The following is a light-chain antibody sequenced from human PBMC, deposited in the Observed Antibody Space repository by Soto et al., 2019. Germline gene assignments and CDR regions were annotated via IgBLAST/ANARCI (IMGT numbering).Light chain of an antibody. CDR3: QQYGSSLGT. CDR2: GAS. Sequence: EMVSTQSPGTPSLSPGERATLSCRASRSVDSSYLVWYQQKPGQAPRLLIYGASRRATGIPDRFSGSGSGTDFTLTISRLEPEDFAVYYCQQYGSSLGTFGPGTKVDIK. CDR1: RSVDSSY. J-gene: IGKJ3*01. V-gene: IGKV3-20*01.